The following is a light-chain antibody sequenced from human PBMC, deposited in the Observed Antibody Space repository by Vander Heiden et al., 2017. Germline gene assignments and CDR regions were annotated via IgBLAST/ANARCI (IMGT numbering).Light chain of an antibody. CDR2: GSS. Sequence: DIQMTQSPASVSASVGVRITITCRASQGINNWLAWYQQKPGTAPKLLIYGSSTLQSGVPSRFSGSGSGTDFTLTISSLQPEDFATYYCQQASNFPLTFGGGTKVEIQ. CDR1: QGINNW. CDR3: QQASNFPLT. J-gene: IGKJ4*01. V-gene: IGKV1-12*01.